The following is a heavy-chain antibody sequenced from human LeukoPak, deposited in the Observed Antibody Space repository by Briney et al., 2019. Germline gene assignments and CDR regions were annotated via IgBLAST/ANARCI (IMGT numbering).Heavy chain of an antibody. CDR1: GFTFSSYA. CDR2: ISSNGGST. CDR3: VTDDYGDPFYFDY. D-gene: IGHD4-17*01. V-gene: IGHV3-64D*06. Sequence: GGSLRLSCSASGFTFSSYAMHWVRQAPGKGLEYVSAISSNGGSTYYADSVKGRFTISRDNSKNTLYLQMNSLRAEDTAVYYCVTDDYGDPFYFDYWGQGTLVTVSS. J-gene: IGHJ4*02.